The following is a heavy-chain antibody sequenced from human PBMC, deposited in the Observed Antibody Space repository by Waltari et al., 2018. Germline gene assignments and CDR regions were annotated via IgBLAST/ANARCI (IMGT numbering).Heavy chain of an antibody. D-gene: IGHD4-17*01. V-gene: IGHV1-69*01. J-gene: IGHJ5*02. Sequence: QVQLVQSGAEVKKPGASVKVSCKASGYTFTSYDINWVRQATGQGLEWMGWIIPIFGTANYAQKFQGRVTITADESTSTAYMELSSLRSEDTAVYYCARGGTTVTTLSWFDPWGQGTLVTVSS. CDR3: ARGGTTVTTLSWFDP. CDR1: GYTFTSYD. CDR2: IIPIFGTA.